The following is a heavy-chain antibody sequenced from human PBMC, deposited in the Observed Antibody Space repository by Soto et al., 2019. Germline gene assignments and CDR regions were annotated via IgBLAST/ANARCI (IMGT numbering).Heavy chain of an antibody. V-gene: IGHV3-23*01. CDR3: AKSSYTMVRGVIWVPIFGMDV. D-gene: IGHD3-10*01. J-gene: IGHJ6*02. CDR1: GFTFSSYA. CDR2: ISGSGGST. Sequence: GGSLRLSCAASGFTFSSYAMSWVRQAPGKGLEWVSAISGSGGSTYYADSVKGRFTISRDNSKNTLYLQMNSLRAEDTAVYYCAKSSYTMVRGVIWVPIFGMDVWGQGTTVTVSS.